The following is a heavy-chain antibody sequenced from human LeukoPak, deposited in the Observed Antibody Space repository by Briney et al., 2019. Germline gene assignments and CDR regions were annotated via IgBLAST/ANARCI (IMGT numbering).Heavy chain of an antibody. J-gene: IGHJ5*02. CDR2: IYHSGST. D-gene: IGHD2-15*01. CDR1: GYSISSGYY. V-gene: IGHV4-38-2*02. CDR3: ARVLCSGGTCNWFDP. Sequence: SETLSLTCTVSGYSISSGYYWGWIRQPPGKGLEWIGGIYHSGSTYYNPSLKSRVTISVDTSKNQFSLKLSSVTAADTAVYYCARVLCSGGTCNWFDPWGQGTLVTVSS.